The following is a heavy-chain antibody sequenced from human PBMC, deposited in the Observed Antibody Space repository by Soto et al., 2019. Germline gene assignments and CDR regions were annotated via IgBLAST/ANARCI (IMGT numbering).Heavy chain of an antibody. CDR3: ARAGGTVAAINFYGLDV. CDR1: GDCISSGGSY. D-gene: IGHD1-26*01. J-gene: IGHJ6*02. CDR2: TYYIGSP. Sequence: SDTLSLTCTVSGDCISSGGSYWTWIRQHPGKGLEWIGYTYYIGSPYYNPSLQSRVTISVDTSKNQVSLKLSSVTAADTAVYYCARAGGTVAAINFYGLDVWGQGTTVTVSS. V-gene: IGHV4-31*03.